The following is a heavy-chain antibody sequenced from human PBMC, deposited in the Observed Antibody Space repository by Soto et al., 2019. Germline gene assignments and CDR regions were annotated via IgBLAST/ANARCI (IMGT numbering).Heavy chain of an antibody. V-gene: IGHV3-23*01. CDR3: AKCSPRYSSGLKAYYFDH. CDR1: EFTFSSYA. D-gene: IGHD6-19*01. J-gene: IGHJ4*02. CDR2: ISGSGSSS. Sequence: GGSLRLSCAASEFTFSSYAMSWVRQAPGKGLEWVSAISGSGSSSYYADSVKGRFTISRDNSKNTLYLQMNSLRAEDTAVYYCAKCSPRYSSGLKAYYFDHWGQGTLATVSS.